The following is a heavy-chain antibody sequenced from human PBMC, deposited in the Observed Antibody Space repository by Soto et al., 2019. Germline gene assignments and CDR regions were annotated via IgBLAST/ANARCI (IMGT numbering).Heavy chain of an antibody. V-gene: IGHV4-39*01. J-gene: IGHJ5*02. Sequence: QLQLQESGPGLVKPSETLSLTCTVSGGSISSSSYYWGWIRQPPGKGLEWIGSIYYSGSTYYNPSLKSRVTISVNTSKNQFSLKLSSVTAADTAVYYCARHEGYLNNWFDPWGQGTLVTVSS. CDR3: ARHEGYLNNWFDP. CDR1: GGSISSSSYY. CDR2: IYYSGST. D-gene: IGHD2-21*01.